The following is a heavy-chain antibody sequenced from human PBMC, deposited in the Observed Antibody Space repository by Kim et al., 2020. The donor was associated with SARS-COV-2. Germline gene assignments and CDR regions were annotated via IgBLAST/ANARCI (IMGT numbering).Heavy chain of an antibody. D-gene: IGHD6-13*01. CDR2: INAGNGNT. CDR3: ARDLYSSRDYYGMDV. CDR1: GYTFTSYA. V-gene: IGHV1-3*01. Sequence: ASVKVSCKASGYTFTSYAMHWVRQAPGQRLEWMGWINAGNGNTKYSQKFQGRVTITRDTSASTAYMELSSLRSEDTAVYYCARDLYSSRDYYGMDVWGQGTTVTVSS. J-gene: IGHJ6*02.